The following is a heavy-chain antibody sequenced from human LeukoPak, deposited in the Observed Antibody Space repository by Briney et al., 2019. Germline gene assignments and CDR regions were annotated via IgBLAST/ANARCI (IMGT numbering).Heavy chain of an antibody. Sequence: SETLSLTCTVSGGSISSYYWSWIRQPPGKGLEWIGYIHYSGSTNYNPSLKSRVTISVDTSKNQFSLKLSSVTAADTAVYYCARDLGALGAFDIWGQGTMVTVSS. CDR3: ARDLGALGAFDI. CDR2: IHYSGST. D-gene: IGHD1-26*01. CDR1: GGSISSYY. J-gene: IGHJ3*02. V-gene: IGHV4-59*01.